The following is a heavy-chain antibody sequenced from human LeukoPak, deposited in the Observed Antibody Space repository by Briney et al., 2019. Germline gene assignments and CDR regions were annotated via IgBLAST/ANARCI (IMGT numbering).Heavy chain of an antibody. CDR1: GFTYSRYA. Sequence: GGSLRLSCATSGFTYSRYAMHWVRQTPGKGLEWVALISYDANIGSNKYYADSVKGRFTISRDNSKNTLYLQMNSLRAEDTAVYYCARELPRRDHDAFDIWGQGTMVTVSS. J-gene: IGHJ3*02. CDR3: ARELPRRDHDAFDI. V-gene: IGHV3-30-3*01. CDR2: ISYDANIGSNK. D-gene: IGHD2-15*01.